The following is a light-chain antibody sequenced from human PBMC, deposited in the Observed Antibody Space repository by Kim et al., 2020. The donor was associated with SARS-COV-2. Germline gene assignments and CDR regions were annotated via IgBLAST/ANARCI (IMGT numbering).Light chain of an antibody. Sequence: GQSIPISCTGTSSDIGRYDYVSWYQHHPGEAPKLVIYDVIIRPSGVSNRFSGSKSGNTASLTISGLQAEDEADYYCCSYTTSSTYFFGTGTKVTVL. CDR2: DVI. CDR1: SSDIGRYDY. J-gene: IGLJ1*01. CDR3: CSYTTSSTYF. V-gene: IGLV2-14*03.